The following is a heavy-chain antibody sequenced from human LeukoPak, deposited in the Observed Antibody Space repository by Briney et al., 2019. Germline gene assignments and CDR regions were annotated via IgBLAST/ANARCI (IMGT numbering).Heavy chain of an antibody. Sequence: SQTLSLTCTVSGGSISSDNYYWSWIRQPAGKGLEWIGRIYTSGSTNYNPSLKSRVTISVDTSKNQFSLKLSSVTAADTAVYYCARRSTPVGVISDYWGQGTLVTVSS. CDR1: GGSISSDNYY. CDR3: ARRSTPVGVISDY. D-gene: IGHD2-21*01. CDR2: IYTSGST. V-gene: IGHV4-61*02. J-gene: IGHJ4*02.